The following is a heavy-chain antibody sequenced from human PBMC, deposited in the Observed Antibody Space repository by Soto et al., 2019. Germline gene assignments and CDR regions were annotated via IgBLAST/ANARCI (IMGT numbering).Heavy chain of an antibody. V-gene: IGHV3-30*18. CDR2: ISHDGGEK. CDR3: AKDLYGAGWYNYFDT. J-gene: IGHJ5*02. D-gene: IGHD6-19*01. Sequence: QVHLVESGGGVVQPGRSLRLSCAASGFTFSTTGMHWVRQAPGKGLEWVAMISHDGGEKYYTDSVKGRFTISRDTSKNTLDLQRNRLRPEDTAIYHCAKDLYGAGWYNYFDTWGQGTLVTVSS. CDR1: GFTFSTTG.